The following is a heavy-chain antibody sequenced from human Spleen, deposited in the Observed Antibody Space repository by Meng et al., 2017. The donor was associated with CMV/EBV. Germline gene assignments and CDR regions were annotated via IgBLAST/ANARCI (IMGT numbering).Heavy chain of an antibody. V-gene: IGHV1-69*05. J-gene: IGHJ5*02. CDR2: SIPLFETS. CDR1: GGTFSDYV. Sequence: CEASGGTFSDYVVTWVRQAPGQGLEWMGGSIPLFETSNYAQKFQGRVTITTDKSTRTAYMELRSLKSDDTAVYYWARGYSGGSRSFDPWGQGTLVTVSS. CDR3: ARGYSGGSRSFDP. D-gene: IGHD6-19*01.